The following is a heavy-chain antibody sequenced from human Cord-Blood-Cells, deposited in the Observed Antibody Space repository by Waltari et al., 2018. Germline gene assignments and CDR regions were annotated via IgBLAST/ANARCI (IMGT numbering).Heavy chain of an antibody. V-gene: IGHV4-34*01. CDR2: INHSGST. CDR1: GGSFSGYY. Sequence: QVQLQQWGAGLLKPSETLSLTCAVYGGSFSGYYWSWIRQPPGKGLEWIGEINHSGSTNDNPSLKSRVTISVDTSKNQFSLKLSSVTAADTAVYYCARVLRFLEWLFDYWGQGTLVTVSS. D-gene: IGHD3-3*01. CDR3: ARVLRFLEWLFDY. J-gene: IGHJ4*02.